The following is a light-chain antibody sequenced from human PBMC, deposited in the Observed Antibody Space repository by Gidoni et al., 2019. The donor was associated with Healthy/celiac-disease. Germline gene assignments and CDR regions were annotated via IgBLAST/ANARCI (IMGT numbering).Light chain of an antibody. V-gene: IGKV3-15*01. CDR2: CAS. CDR1: QSVSSN. J-gene: IGKJ1*01. CDR3: QKYNNWPWT. Sequence: EIVMTQSPATLSVSPGERATLSCMASQSVSSNLAWYQQKPGQASRLLIYCASTRATGIPARFSGSGSGTEFTLTISSLQSEDFAVYYCQKYNNWPWTFGQGTKVEIK.